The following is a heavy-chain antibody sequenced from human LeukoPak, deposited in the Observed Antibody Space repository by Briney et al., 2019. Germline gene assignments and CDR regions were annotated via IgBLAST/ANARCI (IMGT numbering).Heavy chain of an antibody. J-gene: IGHJ6*03. CDR1: GGTFSSYA. V-gene: IGHV1-69*05. D-gene: IGHD3-10*01. CDR2: IIPIFGTA. Sequence: SVKVSCKASGGTFSSYAISWVRQAPGQGLERMGGIIPIFGTANYAQKFQGRVTITTDESTSTAYMELSSLRSEDTAVYYCARGRGAVSRYYYYYMDVWGKGTTVTVSS. CDR3: ARGRGAVSRYYYYYMDV.